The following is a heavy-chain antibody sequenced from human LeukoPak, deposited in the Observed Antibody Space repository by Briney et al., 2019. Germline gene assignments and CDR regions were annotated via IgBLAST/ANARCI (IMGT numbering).Heavy chain of an antibody. V-gene: IGHV3-74*01. CDR2: INGDGSST. Sequence: GGSLRLSCAASGFSFSSYWMHWVRQAPGKGLVWVSRINGDGSSTRYADSVKGRFTISRDNAKNTLYLQMNSLRAEDTAVYYCARVVGYCSGGTCYCDYWGQGTLVTVSS. J-gene: IGHJ4*02. CDR1: GFSFSSYW. CDR3: ARVVGYCSGGTCYCDY. D-gene: IGHD2-15*01.